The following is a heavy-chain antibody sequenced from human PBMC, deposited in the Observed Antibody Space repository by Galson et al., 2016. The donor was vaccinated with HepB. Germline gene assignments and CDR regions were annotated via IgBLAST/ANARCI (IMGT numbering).Heavy chain of an antibody. D-gene: IGHD4-23*01. J-gene: IGHJ4*02. Sequence: SVKVSCKASGYGFSGYYMNWVRQAPGQGLEWMGCIFPRSGATNYAQKLQGRVTMTADTSVSTVYMELRSLRSDDTAVYYCAGDGATVVTSPDYWGQGTLVTVSS. CDR1: GYGFSGYY. CDR3: AGDGATVVTSPDY. V-gene: IGHV1-2*02. CDR2: IFPRSGAT.